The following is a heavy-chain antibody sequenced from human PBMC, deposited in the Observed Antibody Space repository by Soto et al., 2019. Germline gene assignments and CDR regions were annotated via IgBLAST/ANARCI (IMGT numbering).Heavy chain of an antibody. V-gene: IGHV3-30-3*01. D-gene: IGHD2-8*02. Sequence: GGSLRLSCAASGFTFSHFAMHWVRQAPGKGREWISVISFNATNGFFADSVKGRFSISRDNAANRLYLQLTNLRPEDTAIYYCARDRGSGYCHGGLCYLGFDKWGQGNPVTVSS. CDR1: GFTFSHFA. J-gene: IGHJ4*02. CDR3: ARDRGSGYCHGGLCYLGFDK. CDR2: ISFNATNG.